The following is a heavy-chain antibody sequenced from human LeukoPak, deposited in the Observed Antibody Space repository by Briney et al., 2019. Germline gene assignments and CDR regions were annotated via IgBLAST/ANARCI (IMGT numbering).Heavy chain of an antibody. Sequence: GGSLRLSCAASGFTFSSYAMSWVRQAPGKGLEWVSAISGSGGSTYYADSVKGRFTISRDNSKNTLYLQMNSLRAEDTAVYYCAKVSTYYDFWSGYLSFDYWGQGTLVTVSS. V-gene: IGHV3-23*01. CDR1: GFTFSSYA. J-gene: IGHJ4*02. D-gene: IGHD3-3*01. CDR2: ISGSGGST. CDR3: AKVSTYYDFWSGYLSFDY.